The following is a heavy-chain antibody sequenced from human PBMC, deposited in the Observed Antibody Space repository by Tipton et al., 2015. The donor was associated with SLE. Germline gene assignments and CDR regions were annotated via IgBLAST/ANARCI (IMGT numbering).Heavy chain of an antibody. CDR2: IDPSDSDT. Sequence: QLVQSGAEVKKPGESLKISCKASGYRFTTYWIVWFRHMPGKGLECMGMIDPSDSDTRYNPSFQGHVSMSIDRSTTTAYLQWRSLKASDTAMYFCARRWVQTVFDYWGQGTLVTVSS. J-gene: IGHJ4*02. D-gene: IGHD3-10*01. CDR3: ARRWVQTVFDY. CDR1: GYRFTTYW. V-gene: IGHV5-51*03.